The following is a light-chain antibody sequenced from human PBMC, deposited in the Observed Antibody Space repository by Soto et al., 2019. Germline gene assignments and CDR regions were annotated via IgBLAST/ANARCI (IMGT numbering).Light chain of an antibody. CDR1: HTTSSY. CDR2: KAS. Sequence: DIQLTQSPSTLSASVGDRVTITCRASHTTSSYLAWYQQTPGKAPILLIYKASSLDTGAPSRFSASRSGTDFTLTISGLQPDDSATYYCQQYNNYWWTFGQGTRVEIK. J-gene: IGKJ1*01. V-gene: IGKV1-5*03. CDR3: QQYNNYWWT.